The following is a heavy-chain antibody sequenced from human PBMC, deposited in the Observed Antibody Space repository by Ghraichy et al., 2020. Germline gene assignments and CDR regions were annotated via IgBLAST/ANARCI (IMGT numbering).Heavy chain of an antibody. V-gene: IGHV3-23*01. Sequence: GGSLRLSCVASGFIFSSYAMSWVRQAPGKGLEWVSAISGSGGSTHYVDSVKGRFTISRDNSKNTLYLQMNSLRVEDTAVYYCAKVRASSSWYSARSNDYWGQGTLVTVSS. D-gene: IGHD6-13*01. CDR2: ISGSGGST. J-gene: IGHJ4*02. CDR3: AKVRASSSWYSARSNDY. CDR1: GFIFSSYA.